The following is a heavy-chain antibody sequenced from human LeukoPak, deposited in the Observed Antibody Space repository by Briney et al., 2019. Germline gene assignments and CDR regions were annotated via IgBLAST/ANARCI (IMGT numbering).Heavy chain of an antibody. CDR1: GYTFTGYY. V-gene: IGHV1-18*04. CDR3: ARDRQTNWFDP. Sequence: ASVKVSCKASGYTFTGYYMHWVRQAPGQGLEWMGWINPYNGNTDYAQKLQGRVTMTTDTSTTTAYMELRSLRSDDAAVYYCARDRQTNWFDPWGQGTLVTVSS. CDR2: INPYNGNT. J-gene: IGHJ5*02.